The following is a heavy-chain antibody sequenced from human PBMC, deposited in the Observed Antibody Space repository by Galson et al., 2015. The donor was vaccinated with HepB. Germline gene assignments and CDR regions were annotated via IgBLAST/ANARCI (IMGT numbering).Heavy chain of an antibody. CDR1: GFTFSNAW. J-gene: IGHJ4*02. Sequence: SLRLSCAASGFTFSNAWMSWVRQAPGKGLEWVGRIKSKTDGGTTDYAAPVKGRFTISRDDSKNTLYLQMNSLKTEDTAVYYCAKDSGVGILLRFLEWLAPFDYWGQGTLVTVSS. CDR3: AKDSGVGILLRFLEWLAPFDY. CDR2: IKSKTDGGTT. V-gene: IGHV3-15*01. D-gene: IGHD3-3*01.